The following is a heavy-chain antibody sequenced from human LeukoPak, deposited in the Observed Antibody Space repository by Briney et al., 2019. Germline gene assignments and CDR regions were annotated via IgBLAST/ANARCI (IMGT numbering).Heavy chain of an antibody. D-gene: IGHD2-2*01. CDR3: ARDYAPDI. CDR2: IYYSGST. CDR1: GGSFSISGNN. J-gene: IGHJ3*02. V-gene: IGHV4-39*07. Sequence: SETLSLTCTVSGGSFSISGNNWGWIPQPPGKGLEWIGSIYYSGSTYYNPSLKSRVTISVDTSKNQFSLKLSSVTAADTAVYYCARDYAPDIWGQGTMVTVSS.